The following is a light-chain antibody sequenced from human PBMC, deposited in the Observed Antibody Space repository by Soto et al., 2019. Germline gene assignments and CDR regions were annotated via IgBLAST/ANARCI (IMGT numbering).Light chain of an antibody. CDR3: QQRANWPIT. J-gene: IGKJ5*01. CDR2: DAS. Sequence: EIVLTQSPVTLSLSPGERATLSCRASQSVSSYLAWYQQKPGQAPRLLIYDASNRATGIPGRFSASGSGTDFTLTISSLEPEDFVVYYCQQRANWPITFGQGTRLEIK. CDR1: QSVSSY. V-gene: IGKV3-11*01.